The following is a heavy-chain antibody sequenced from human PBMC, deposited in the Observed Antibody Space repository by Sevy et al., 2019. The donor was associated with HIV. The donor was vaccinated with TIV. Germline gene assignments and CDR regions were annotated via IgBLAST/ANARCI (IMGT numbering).Heavy chain of an antibody. CDR1: GYTFTSYG. CDR3: AGDAPIYYGSGSYYDS. CDR2: ISAYNGHT. D-gene: IGHD3-10*01. J-gene: IGHJ4*02. Sequence: ASVKVSCKASGYTFTSYGVSWVRQAPGQGLEWMGWISAYNGHTNYAQKVQGRVTMTTDTSTHTAYMVLRSLRSDDTAVYYCAGDAPIYYGSGSYYDSWGQGTLVTVSS. V-gene: IGHV1-18*01.